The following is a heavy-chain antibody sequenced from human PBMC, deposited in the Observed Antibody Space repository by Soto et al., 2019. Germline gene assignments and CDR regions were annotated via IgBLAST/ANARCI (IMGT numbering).Heavy chain of an antibody. CDR1: GFTFSSYA. CDR3: AKDQSIAVAAHTVFGVLDI. V-gene: IGHV3-23*01. CDR2: ISGSGGST. J-gene: IGHJ3*02. Sequence: PGGSLRLSCAASGFTFSSYAMSWVRQAPGKGLEWVSAISGSGGSTYYADSVKGRFTISRDNSKNTLYLQMNSLRAEDTAVYYCAKDQSIAVAAHTVFGVLDIWGQGTMVTVSS. D-gene: IGHD6-19*01.